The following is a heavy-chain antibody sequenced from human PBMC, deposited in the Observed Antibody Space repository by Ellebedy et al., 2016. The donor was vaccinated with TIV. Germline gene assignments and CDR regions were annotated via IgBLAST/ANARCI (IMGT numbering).Heavy chain of an antibody. CDR1: GFTFSDYY. V-gene: IGHV3-11*04. J-gene: IGHJ4*02. Sequence: GESLKISCAASGFTFSDYYMSWIRQAPGKGLEWVSYISSSGSTIYYADSVKGRFTISRDNAKNSLYLQMNSLRAEDPAVYYCARVQVVWLESDCWGQGALVTVSS. CDR2: ISSSGSTI. D-gene: IGHD5-18*01. CDR3: ARVQVVWLESDC.